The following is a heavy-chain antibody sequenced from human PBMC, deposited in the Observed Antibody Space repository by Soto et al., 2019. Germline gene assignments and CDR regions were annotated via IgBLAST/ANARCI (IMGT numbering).Heavy chain of an antibody. Sequence: EVQLLESGGGLVQPGGSLRLSCAASGFTFSSYAMSWVRQAPGKGLKWVSAISGSGGSTYYADSVKGRFTISRDNSTNTRYLEMNSWGAGDTGVYYCAKGGWDDVEDDWGQGTLVTVSS. V-gene: IGHV3-23*01. CDR2: ISGSGGST. CDR1: GFTFSSYA. D-gene: IGHD1-1*01. J-gene: IGHJ4*02. CDR3: AKGGWDDVEDD.